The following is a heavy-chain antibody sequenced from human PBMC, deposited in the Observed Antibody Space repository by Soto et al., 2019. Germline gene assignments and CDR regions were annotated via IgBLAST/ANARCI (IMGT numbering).Heavy chain of an antibody. Sequence: SETLSLTCTVSGGSISSGDYYWSWIRQPPGKGLEWIGYIYYSGSTYYNPSLKSRVTISVDTSKNQFSLKLSSVTAADTAVYYCAKIPPGYSYGYFYFDYWGQGTLVTVSS. V-gene: IGHV4-30-4*01. CDR3: AKIPPGYSYGYFYFDY. D-gene: IGHD5-18*01. CDR2: IYYSGST. CDR1: GGSISSGDYY. J-gene: IGHJ4*02.